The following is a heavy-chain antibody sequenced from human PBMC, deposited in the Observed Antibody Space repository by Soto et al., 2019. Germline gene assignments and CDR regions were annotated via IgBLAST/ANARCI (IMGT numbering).Heavy chain of an antibody. D-gene: IGHD3-10*01. V-gene: IGHV4-30-4*01. J-gene: IGHJ6*02. Sequence: SETLSLTCTVSGGSISSGDYYWSWFRQPPGKGLEWIGYIYYSGSTYYNPSLKSRVTISVDTSKNQFSLKLSSVTAADTAVYYCARVPITMVRGVGSYYYYYGMDVWGQGTTVTVSS. CDR3: ARVPITMVRGVGSYYYYYGMDV. CDR1: GGSISSGDYY. CDR2: IYYSGST.